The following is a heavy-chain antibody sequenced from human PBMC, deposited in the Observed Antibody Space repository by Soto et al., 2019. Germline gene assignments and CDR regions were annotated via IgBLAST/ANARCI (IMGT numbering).Heavy chain of an antibody. CDR3: ARHGYSYGGGYFDY. Sequence: LRRSCAASGFTLSSNYMSWVRQAPGQGLEWVSVIYSGGSAYYADSVKGRFTISRDNSKNTLYLQMNSLRAEDTAVYYCARHGYSYGGGYFDYWGKGTLV. D-gene: IGHD5-18*01. J-gene: IGHJ4*02. CDR2: IYSGGSA. CDR1: GFTLSSNY. V-gene: IGHV3-66*04.